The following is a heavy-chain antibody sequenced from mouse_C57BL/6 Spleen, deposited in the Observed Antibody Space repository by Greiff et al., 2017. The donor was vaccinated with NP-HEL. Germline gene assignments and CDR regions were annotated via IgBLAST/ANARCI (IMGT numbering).Heavy chain of an antibody. Sequence: SGPELVKPGASVKMSCKASGYTFTDYNMHWVKQSHGKSLEWIGYINPNNGGTSYNQKFKGKATFTVNKSSSTAYMELRSLTSEDSAVYYCARDYYGSSYGYFDYWGQGTTLTVSS. V-gene: IGHV1-22*01. CDR1: GYTFTDYN. CDR2: INPNNGGT. D-gene: IGHD1-1*01. J-gene: IGHJ2*01. CDR3: ARDYYGSSYGYFDY.